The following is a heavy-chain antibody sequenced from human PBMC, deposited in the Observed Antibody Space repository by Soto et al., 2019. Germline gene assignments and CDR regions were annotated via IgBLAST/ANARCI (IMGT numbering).Heavy chain of an antibody. D-gene: IGHD6-13*01. V-gene: IGHV3-53*04. CDR2: IYSGGST. Sequence: GGSLRLSCAASGFTVSSNYMSWVRQAPGKGLDWVSVIYSGGSTYYADSVKGRFTISRHNSKNTLYLQMNSLRAEDTAVYYCARGGGVAAAHELDYWGQGTLVTVSS. CDR3: ARGGGVAAAHELDY. J-gene: IGHJ4*02. CDR1: GFTVSSNY.